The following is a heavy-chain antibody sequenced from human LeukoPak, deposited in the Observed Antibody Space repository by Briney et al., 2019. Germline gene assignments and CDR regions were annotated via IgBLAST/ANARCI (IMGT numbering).Heavy chain of an antibody. J-gene: IGHJ1*01. CDR3: AQKASYSPRYSQH. V-gene: IGHV4-59*01. Sequence: SETLSLTCTVSGGSITSYFWSWIRQPPGKGLEWIGYIYHSGTTNYNPSLKSRVTISVDTSRNQFSLKLSSVTAADTAVYYCAQKASYSPRYSQHWGQGTLVTVSS. CDR2: IYHSGTT. D-gene: IGHD2-15*01. CDR1: GGSITSYF.